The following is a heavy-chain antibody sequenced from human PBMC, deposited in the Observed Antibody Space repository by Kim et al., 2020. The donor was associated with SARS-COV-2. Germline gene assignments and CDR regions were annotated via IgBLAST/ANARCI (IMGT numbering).Heavy chain of an antibody. CDR3: AKNPAPHDYGGNSRDWYFDL. CDR1: GFTFDDYA. CDR2: ISGDGGST. V-gene: IGHV3-43*02. D-gene: IGHD4-17*01. J-gene: IGHJ2*01. Sequence: GGSLRLSCAASGFTFDDYAMHWVRQAPGKGLEWVSLISGDGGSTYYADSVKGRFTISRDNSKNSLYLQMNSLRTEDTALYYCAKNPAPHDYGGNSRDWYFDLWGRGTLVTVSS.